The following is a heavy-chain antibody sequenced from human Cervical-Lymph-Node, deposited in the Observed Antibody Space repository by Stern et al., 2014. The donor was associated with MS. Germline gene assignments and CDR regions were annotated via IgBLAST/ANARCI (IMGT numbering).Heavy chain of an antibody. Sequence: QLQLQESGPGLVKPSETLSLTCAVSGDSISSYTHYWAWIRQPPGKGLEWIGRVYYSGPPSSTPPPKSPVTISGDTSKNPFPLGLNSVTAADTAVYYCAKHACTGAACPFDLWGQGTLVTVSS. CDR1: GDSISSYTHY. D-gene: IGHD2-8*02. CDR2: VYYSGPP. V-gene: IGHV4-39*01. J-gene: IGHJ4*02. CDR3: AKHACTGAACPFDL.